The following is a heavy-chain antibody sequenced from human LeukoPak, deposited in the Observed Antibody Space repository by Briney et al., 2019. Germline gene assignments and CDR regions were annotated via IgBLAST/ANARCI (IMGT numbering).Heavy chain of an antibody. CDR2: FDPEDGET. J-gene: IGHJ6*02. Sequence: ASVMVSCKVSGYTLTELSMHWVRQAPGKGVEWMGGFDPEDGETIYAQKFQGRVTRTEDTSTDTDYMERSRVRDEERAVDYCATDRPRYSYGYHYYYYGMDVWGQRTTVTVSS. CDR3: ATDRPRYSYGYHYYYYGMDV. CDR1: GYTLTELS. D-gene: IGHD5-18*01. V-gene: IGHV1-24*01.